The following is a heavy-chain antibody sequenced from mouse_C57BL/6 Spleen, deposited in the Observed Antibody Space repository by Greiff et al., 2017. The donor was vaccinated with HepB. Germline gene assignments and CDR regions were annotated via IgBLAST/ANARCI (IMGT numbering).Heavy chain of an antibody. CDR3: TSDDGYYRFAY. J-gene: IGHJ3*01. D-gene: IGHD2-3*01. Sequence: QVHLKQSGAELVRPGASVTLSCKASGYTFTDYEMHWVKQTPVHGLEWIGAIDPETGGTAYNQKFKGKAILTADKSSSTAYMELRSLTSEDSAVYYCTSDDGYYRFAYWGQGTLVTVSA. CDR2: IDPETGGT. CDR1: GYTFTDYE. V-gene: IGHV1-15*01.